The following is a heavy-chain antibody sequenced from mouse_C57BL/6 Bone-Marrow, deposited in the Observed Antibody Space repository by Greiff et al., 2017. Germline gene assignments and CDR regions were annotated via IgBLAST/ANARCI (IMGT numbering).Heavy chain of an antibody. V-gene: IGHV1-81*01. D-gene: IGHD1-1*01. CDR3: ARGSPITTVVAYYAMDY. CDR1: GYTFTSYG. J-gene: IGHJ4*01. CDR2: IYPRSGNT. Sequence: VQLQQSGAELARPGASVKLSCKASGYTFTSYGISWVKQRTGQGLEWIGEIYPRSGNTYYNEKFKGKATLTADKSSSTAYMELRSLTSEDSAVYFCARGSPITTVVAYYAMDYWGQGTSVTVSS.